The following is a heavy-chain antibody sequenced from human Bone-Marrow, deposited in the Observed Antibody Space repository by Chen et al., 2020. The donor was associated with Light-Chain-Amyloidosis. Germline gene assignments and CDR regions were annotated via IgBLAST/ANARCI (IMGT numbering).Heavy chain of an antibody. V-gene: IGHV5-51*01. CDR1: GYTFPNYW. CDR3: ARRRDGYNFDY. Sequence: VKKPGESLKISCKGSGYTFPNYWIGWVRQMPGKGLAWMGVIYPDDSDARYSPSFEGQVTISADKSSTTAYLQWRSLKAADTAMYYCARRRDGYNFDYWGQGTLVTVSS. D-gene: IGHD5-12*01. CDR2: IYPDDSDA. J-gene: IGHJ4*02.